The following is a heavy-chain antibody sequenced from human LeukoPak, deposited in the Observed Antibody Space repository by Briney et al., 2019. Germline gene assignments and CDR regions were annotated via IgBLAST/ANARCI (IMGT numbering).Heavy chain of an antibody. CDR2: ISGSGGST. J-gene: IGHJ6*03. Sequence: PGGSLRLSCAASGFTFSSYAMSWVRQAPGKGLEWVSAISGSGGSTYYADSVKGRFTISRDNSKNTLYLQMNSLRADDTAVYYCASIVMNSNFWSGYYAIGYYYMDVWGKGTTVTVSS. CDR3: ASIVMNSNFWSGYYAIGYYYMDV. D-gene: IGHD3-3*01. V-gene: IGHV3-23*01. CDR1: GFTFSSYA.